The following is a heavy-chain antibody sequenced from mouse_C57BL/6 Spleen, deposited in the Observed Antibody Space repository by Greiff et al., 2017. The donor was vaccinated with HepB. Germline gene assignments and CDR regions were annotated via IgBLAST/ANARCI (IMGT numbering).Heavy chain of an antibody. CDR1: GYTFTSYW. Sequence: QVQLQQSGAELVKPGASVKLSCKASGYTFTSYWMHWVKQRPGQGLEWIGMIHPNSGSTNYNEKFKSKATLTVDKSSSTAYMQLSSLTSEDSAVYYCARRRDGAWYFDVWGTGTTVTVSS. CDR3: ARRRDGAWYFDV. J-gene: IGHJ1*03. D-gene: IGHD1-1*02. CDR2: IHPNSGST. V-gene: IGHV1-64*01.